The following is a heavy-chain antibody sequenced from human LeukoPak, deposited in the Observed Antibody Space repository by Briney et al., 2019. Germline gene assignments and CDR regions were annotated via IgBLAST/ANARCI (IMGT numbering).Heavy chain of an antibody. Sequence: GGSLRLSCSLSGFAYYSIAMRGVRHAPGKGPEWVPAISETGDSTYYADSVNGRFTISRDNSKNTLYRKMNSLRAGDTTVYCCAKGGSSWYFVRWGQGTLVTVSS. CDR1: GFAYYSIA. V-gene: IGHV3-23*01. CDR3: AKGGSSWYFVR. J-gene: IGHJ4*02. D-gene: IGHD6-13*01. CDR2: ISETGDST.